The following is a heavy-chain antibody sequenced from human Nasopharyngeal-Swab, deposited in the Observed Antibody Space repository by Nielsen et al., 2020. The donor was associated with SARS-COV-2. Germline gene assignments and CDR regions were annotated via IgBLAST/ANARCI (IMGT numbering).Heavy chain of an antibody. CDR1: GFIFSASA. CDR3: TTDFYFDY. J-gene: IGHJ4*02. V-gene: IGHV3-73*01. Sequence: GESLKISCAASGFIFSASAMHWARQAPGKGLEWLGRIGDKDHNYATTYGASGKGRFTISRDDSKNTAFLQMDSLKTEDTALYYCTTDFYFDYWGQGTLVTVSS. CDR2: IGDKDHNYAT.